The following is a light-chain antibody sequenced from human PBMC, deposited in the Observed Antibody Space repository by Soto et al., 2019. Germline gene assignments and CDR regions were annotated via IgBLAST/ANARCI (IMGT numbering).Light chain of an antibody. J-gene: IGLJ3*02. V-gene: IGLV2-14*01. CDR2: EVS. CDR1: SSDVGGYNY. Sequence: QSALTQPASVSGSPGQSITISCTGTSSDVGGYNYVSWYQQHPGKAPKLMIYEVSNRPSGVSNRFSGSKSGNTASLTISGLQAEDEADYYCPSYTTSSTHWVFGEGTKLTVL. CDR3: PSYTTSSTHWV.